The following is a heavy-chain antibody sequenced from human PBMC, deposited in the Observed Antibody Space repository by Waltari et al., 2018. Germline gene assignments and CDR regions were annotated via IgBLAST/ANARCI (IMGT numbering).Heavy chain of an antibody. CDR1: GFTFSSYG. CDR2: IRYDGSNK. D-gene: IGHD6-6*01. Sequence: QVQLVESGGGVVQPGGSLRLPCAASGFTFSSYGMHWVRKAPGKGLEWVAFIRYDGSNKYYADAVKGRFTISRDNSKNTLYLQINSLRAEDTAVYYCAKVSTSSSSGSFDYWGQGTLVTVSS. J-gene: IGHJ4*02. V-gene: IGHV3-30*02. CDR3: AKVSTSSSSGSFDY.